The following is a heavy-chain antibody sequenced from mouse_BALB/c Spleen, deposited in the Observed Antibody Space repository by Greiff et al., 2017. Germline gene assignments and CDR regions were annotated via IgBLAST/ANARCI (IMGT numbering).Heavy chain of an antibody. V-gene: IGHV1-9*01. D-gene: IGHD2-10*02. Sequence: QVQLKESGAELMKPGASVKISCKATGYTFSSYWIEWVKQRPGHGLEWIGEILPGSGSTNYNEKFKGKATFTADTSSNTAYMQLSSLTSEDSAVYYCARKEYGNPWFAYWGQGTLVTVSA. CDR3: ARKEYGNPWFAY. CDR1: GYTFSSYW. CDR2: ILPGSGST. J-gene: IGHJ3*01.